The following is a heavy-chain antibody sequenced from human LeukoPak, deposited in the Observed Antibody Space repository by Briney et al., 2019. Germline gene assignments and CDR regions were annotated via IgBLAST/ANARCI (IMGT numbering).Heavy chain of an antibody. CDR3: ARDPERYGDYGPGIDY. D-gene: IGHD4-17*01. V-gene: IGHV3-23*01. Sequence: GGSLRLSCAASGFTFTTYAMNWVRQAPGKGLEWLADIGNSDGRTYYADSVKGRFTISRDTSQNTLYLQMNSLRAEDTAVYYCARDPERYGDYGPGIDYWGQGTLVTVSS. CDR1: GFTFTTYA. CDR2: IGNSDGRT. J-gene: IGHJ4*02.